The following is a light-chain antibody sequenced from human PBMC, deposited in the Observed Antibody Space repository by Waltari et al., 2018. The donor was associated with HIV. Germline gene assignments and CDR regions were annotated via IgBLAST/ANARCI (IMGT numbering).Light chain of an antibody. Sequence: SVSGSPGQSITISCTGTSSDVGGYNYVSWYQQHPGKAPKLMIYEVSNRPSGVSNRFSGSKSGNTASLTISGLQAEDEADYYCSSYTSSSLVFGGGTKLTVL. CDR2: EVS. CDR1: SSDVGGYNY. J-gene: IGLJ2*01. V-gene: IGLV2-14*01. CDR3: SSYTSSSLV.